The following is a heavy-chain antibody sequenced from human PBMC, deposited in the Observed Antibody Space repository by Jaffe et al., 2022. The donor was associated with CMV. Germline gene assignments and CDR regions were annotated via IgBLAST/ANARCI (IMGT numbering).Heavy chain of an antibody. V-gene: IGHV3-23*04. CDR2: ISGSGGST. Sequence: EVQLVESGGGLVQPGGSLRLSCAASGFTFSSYAMSWVRQAPGKGLEWVSAISGSGGSTYYADSVKGRFTISRDNSKNTLYLQMNSLRAEDTAVYYCAKALVVAVAGTDWYFDLWGRGTLVTVSS. J-gene: IGHJ2*01. D-gene: IGHD6-19*01. CDR1: GFTFSSYA. CDR3: AKALVVAVAGTDWYFDL.